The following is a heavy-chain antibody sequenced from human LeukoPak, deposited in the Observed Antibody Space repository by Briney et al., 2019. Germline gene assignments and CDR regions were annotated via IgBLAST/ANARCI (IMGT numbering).Heavy chain of an antibody. J-gene: IGHJ4*02. V-gene: IGHV3-48*03. Sequence: GGSLRLSCAASGFTFSSYEMNWVRQAPGKGLEWVSYISSSGSTIYYADSVKGRFTISRDNAKNSVYLQMNSLRAEDTAVYYCAKGRIVKLDYWGRGTLVTVSS. CDR3: AKGRIVKLDY. D-gene: IGHD1-26*01. CDR1: GFTFSSYE. CDR2: ISSSGSTI.